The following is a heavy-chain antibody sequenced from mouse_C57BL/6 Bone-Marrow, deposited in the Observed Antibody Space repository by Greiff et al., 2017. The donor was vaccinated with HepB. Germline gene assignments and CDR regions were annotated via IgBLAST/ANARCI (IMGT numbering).Heavy chain of an antibody. Sequence: EVKVVESGGDLVKPGGSLKLSCAASGFTFSSYGMSWVRQTPDKRLEWVATISSGGSYTYYPDSVKGRFTISRDNAKNTLYLQMSSLKSEDTAMYYCARGGGRGVRCAYWGQGTLVTVSA. D-gene: IGHD1-1*01. V-gene: IGHV5-6*01. CDR3: ARGGGRGVRCAY. CDR2: ISSGGSYT. J-gene: IGHJ3*01. CDR1: GFTFSSYG.